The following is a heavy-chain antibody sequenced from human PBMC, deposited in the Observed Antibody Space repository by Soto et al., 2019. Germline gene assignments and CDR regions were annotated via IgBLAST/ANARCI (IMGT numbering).Heavy chain of an antibody. Sequence: EVQLAESGGHLVHPGGSLRLSCVASGFTFSDYWMHWVRQTPDKGLVWVSRINIDGSYTVYADSVKGRFTISRDSAKNTLYLQMNYLTADDTGVYYCARDRHYDGLGSLHMDVWGQGTTVTVSS. D-gene: IGHD3-10*01. V-gene: IGHV3-74*01. CDR3: ARDRHYDGLGSLHMDV. CDR1: GFTFSDYW. CDR2: INIDGSYT. J-gene: IGHJ6*01.